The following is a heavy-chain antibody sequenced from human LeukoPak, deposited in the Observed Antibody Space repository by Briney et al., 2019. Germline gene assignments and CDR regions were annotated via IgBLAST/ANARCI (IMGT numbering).Heavy chain of an antibody. Sequence: SQTLSLTCTVSGGSISSDGYYWSWIRQPPGKGLEWIGHIHHSGSTHYNSSLKSRVTISMDRSKNQFSLKLSSVTAADTAAYYCARGSGGAFAIWGQGTMVTVSS. D-gene: IGHD5-12*01. CDR3: ARGSGGAFAI. J-gene: IGHJ3*02. CDR1: GGSISSDGYY. CDR2: IHHSGST. V-gene: IGHV4-30-2*01.